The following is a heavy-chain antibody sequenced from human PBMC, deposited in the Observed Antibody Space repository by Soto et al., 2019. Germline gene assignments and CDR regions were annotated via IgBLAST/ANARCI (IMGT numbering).Heavy chain of an antibody. Sequence: EVQLVESGGGLVQPGGSLRLSCAASGFTFSTYWMTWVRQAPGKGLEWVANIKQDGSEKYYVDSVKGRFTISRDNAKNSLYLQMNSLRAEDTAVYYCATRGCSGGSCHFDSWGQGTLVTVSS. J-gene: IGHJ4*02. CDR3: ATRGCSGGSCHFDS. CDR2: IKQDGSEK. CDR1: GFTFSTYW. D-gene: IGHD2-15*01. V-gene: IGHV3-7*01.